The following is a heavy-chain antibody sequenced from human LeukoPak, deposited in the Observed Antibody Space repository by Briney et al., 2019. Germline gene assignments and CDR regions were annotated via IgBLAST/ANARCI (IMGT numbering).Heavy chain of an antibody. J-gene: IGHJ3*02. D-gene: IGHD4-23*01. Sequence: SGPALVKPTQTLTLTCTFSGFSLSTSGTCVSWIRQPPGKALEWLARIDWDDDKYYSTSLKTRLTISKDTSKNQVVLTMTNMDPLDTATYYCARIRRTTVVTAGAFDIWGQGTMVTVSS. CDR3: ARIRRTTVVTAGAFDI. CDR1: GFSLSTSGTC. CDR2: IDWDDDK. V-gene: IGHV2-70*11.